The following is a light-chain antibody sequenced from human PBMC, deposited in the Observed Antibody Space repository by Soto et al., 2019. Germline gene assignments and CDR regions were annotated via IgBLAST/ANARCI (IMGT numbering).Light chain of an antibody. Sequence: DIQMTQSPSSLSASVVDRVTITCRASQSIGTYLHWYQQKPGKAPKLLIYAASNLQSGVPSRFSGSGSGTDFTLTMNSLQPEDFATYYCQQGYSTPWTFGQGTKVDIK. CDR3: QQGYSTPWT. J-gene: IGKJ1*01. CDR1: QSIGTY. CDR2: AAS. V-gene: IGKV1-39*01.